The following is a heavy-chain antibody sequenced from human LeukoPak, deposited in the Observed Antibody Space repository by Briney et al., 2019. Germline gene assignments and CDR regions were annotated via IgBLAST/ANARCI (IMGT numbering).Heavy chain of an antibody. V-gene: IGHV1-18*01. CDR1: GYTFTSYG. D-gene: IGHD3-22*01. Sequence: ASVKVSCKASGYTFTSYGINWVRQAPGQGLEWMGWISAYNGNTNYVQKLQGRVTMTTDTSTSTAYMELRSLRSDDTAVYYCAREVPYDSSVYYQPFDYWGQGTLVTVSS. CDR3: AREVPYDSSVYYQPFDY. CDR2: ISAYNGNT. J-gene: IGHJ4*02.